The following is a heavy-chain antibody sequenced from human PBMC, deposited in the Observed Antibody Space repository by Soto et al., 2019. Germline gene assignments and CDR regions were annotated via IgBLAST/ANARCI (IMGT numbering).Heavy chain of an antibody. CDR1: GYTFTSYD. D-gene: IGHD3-16*01. J-gene: IGHJ4*02. V-gene: IGHV1-8*01. CDR2: MNPNNGDT. CDR3: ARVRGRQYSALGSYAFFDY. Sequence: QVQLVQSGAEVKKPGASVKVSCKTSGYTFTSYDINWVRQATGQGREWMAWMNPNNGDTGYAPKFQGRVPLTKNTSISTAYMELSSLTSEDTAVYYCARVRGRQYSALGSYAFFDYWGQGTLVTVSS.